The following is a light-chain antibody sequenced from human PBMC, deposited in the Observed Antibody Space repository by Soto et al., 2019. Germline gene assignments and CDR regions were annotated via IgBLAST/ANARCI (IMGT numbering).Light chain of an antibody. Sequence: DIVMTPSPLSLPVTLGQPASISCRSRQSLVHSDGNTYLNWLQQRPGQSPRRLIYKVSNRDSGVPDRFSGSGSGTDFTLTISRVEAEDVGVYYCMQALQAPLTFGQGTRLEIK. J-gene: IGKJ5*01. V-gene: IGKV2-30*02. CDR3: MQALQAPLT. CDR2: KVS. CDR1: QSLVHSDGNTY.